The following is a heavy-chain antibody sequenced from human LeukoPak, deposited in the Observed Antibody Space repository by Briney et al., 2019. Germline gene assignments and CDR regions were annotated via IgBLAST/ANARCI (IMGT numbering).Heavy chain of an antibody. D-gene: IGHD3-10*01. CDR2: INSDGSAT. CDR3: VRGRGSYGWFDP. CDR1: GFTFSSYW. V-gene: IGHV3-74*01. J-gene: IGHJ5*02. Sequence: GGSLRLSCEASGFTFSSYWMHWVRQAPGKGLVWVSRINSDGSATSYADSVKGRFTISRDNAKATLYLQMNSLRAEDTAVYYCVRGRGSYGWFDPWGQGTLVTVSS.